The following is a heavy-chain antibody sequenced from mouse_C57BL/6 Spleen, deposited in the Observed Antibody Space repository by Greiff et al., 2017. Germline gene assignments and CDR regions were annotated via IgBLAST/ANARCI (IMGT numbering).Heavy chain of an antibody. CDR1: GYTFTSYD. J-gene: IGHJ4*01. V-gene: IGHV1-85*01. D-gene: IGHD2-4*01. CDR3: AREDGYDYPYYYAMDY. Sequence: QVQLQQSGPELVKPGASVKLSCKASGYTFTSYDINWVKQRPGQGLEWIGWIYPRDGSTKYNEKFKGKATLTVATSSSTAYMELHSLTSEDSAVYFCAREDGYDYPYYYAMDYWGQGTSVTVSS. CDR2: IYPRDGST.